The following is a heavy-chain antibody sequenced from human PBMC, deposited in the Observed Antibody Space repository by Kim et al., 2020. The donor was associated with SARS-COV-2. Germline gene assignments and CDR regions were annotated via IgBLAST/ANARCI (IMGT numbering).Heavy chain of an antibody. Sequence: SETLSLTCTVSGYSISSGYYWGWIRQPPGKGLEWIGSIYHSGSTYYNPSLKSRVTISVDTSKNQFSLKLSSVTAADTAVYYCARSLYYYDSSGYWAPFDYWGQGTLVTVSS. CDR1: GYSISSGYY. V-gene: IGHV4-38-2*02. J-gene: IGHJ4*02. CDR3: ARSLYYYDSSGYWAPFDY. CDR2: IYHSGST. D-gene: IGHD3-22*01.